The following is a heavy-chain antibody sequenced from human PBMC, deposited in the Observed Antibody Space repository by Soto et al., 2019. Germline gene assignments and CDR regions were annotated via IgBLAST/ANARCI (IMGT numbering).Heavy chain of an antibody. V-gene: IGHV1-8*01. D-gene: IGHD3-3*01. CDR1: GYTFTSYD. CDR3: ARGGGRVTIFGLVISPYYFDY. J-gene: IGHJ4*02. CDR2: MNPNSGNT. Sequence: SVKVSCKASGYTFTSYDINWVRQATGQGLEWMGWMNPNSGNTGYAQKFQGRVTMTRNTSMSTAHMELSSLRSEDTAVYYCARGGGRVTIFGLVISPYYFDYWGPGTLVTVSP.